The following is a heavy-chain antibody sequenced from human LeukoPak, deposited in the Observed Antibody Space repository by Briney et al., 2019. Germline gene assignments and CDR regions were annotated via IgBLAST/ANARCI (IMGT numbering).Heavy chain of an antibody. Sequence: SETLSLTCAVYGGSFSGYYWSWIRQPPGKGLEWIGEINHSGSTYYNPSLKSRVTISVDTSKNQFSLKLSSVTAADTAVYYCARLSYYYDSSGPWGFDYWGQGTLVTVSS. CDR1: GGSFSGYY. CDR2: INHSGST. V-gene: IGHV4-34*01. D-gene: IGHD3-22*01. J-gene: IGHJ4*02. CDR3: ARLSYYYDSSGPWGFDY.